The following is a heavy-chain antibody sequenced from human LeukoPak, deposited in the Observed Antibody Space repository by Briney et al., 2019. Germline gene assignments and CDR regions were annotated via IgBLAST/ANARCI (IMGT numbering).Heavy chain of an antibody. J-gene: IGHJ4*02. D-gene: IGHD2-2*01. CDR1: GGSISSSSYY. V-gene: IGHV4-39*01. CDR2: IYYSGST. Sequence: PSETLSLTCTVSGGSISSSSYYWGWIRQPPGKGLEWIGSIYYSGSTYYNPSLKSQVTISVDTSKNQFSLKLSSVTAADTAVYYCARLVVPAAYYFDYWGQGTLVTVSS. CDR3: ARLVVPAAYYFDY.